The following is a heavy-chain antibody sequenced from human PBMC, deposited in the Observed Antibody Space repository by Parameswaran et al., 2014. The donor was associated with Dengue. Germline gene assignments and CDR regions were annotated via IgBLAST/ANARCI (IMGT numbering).Heavy chain of an antibody. V-gene: IGHV4-59*11. D-gene: IGHD1-26*01. Sequence: ASETLSLTCSVSDDSISRHYWTWIRQTPGKRLEWIGYVYYNGGTKYNPSLESRVTMSVDTSKNHVSLKLTSVTAADTAMYYCARDVVQVGAVYFDSWGQGTLVTVSS. CDR3: ARDVVQVGAVYFDS. CDR1: DDSISRHY. J-gene: IGHJ4*02. CDR2: VYYNGGT.